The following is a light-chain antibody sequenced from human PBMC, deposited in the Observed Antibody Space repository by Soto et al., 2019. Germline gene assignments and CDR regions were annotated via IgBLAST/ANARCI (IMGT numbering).Light chain of an antibody. V-gene: IGLV3-21*04. J-gene: IGLJ2*01. CDR1: NIGIKS. Sequence: SYELTQPPSVSVAPGKTARITCGGSNIGIKSVRWYQQKPGQAPVLVIYYETDRPSGIPERFSGSNSGNTATLTISRVEAGYEADYYCQVWDGSSDHHVVFGGGTKLTVL. CDR2: YET. CDR3: QVWDGSSDHHVV.